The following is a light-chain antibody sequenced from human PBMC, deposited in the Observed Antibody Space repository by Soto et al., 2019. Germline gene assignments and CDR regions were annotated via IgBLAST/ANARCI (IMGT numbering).Light chain of an antibody. CDR1: HRISNY. CDR3: QQFNSYPYT. Sequence: IQMTQSPSSLSASVGDRVTITCRASHRISNYLAWFQQQPGKAPKSLIYAASNLQSGVPSKFIGSGSGTDFILTIISLQPEDFANYYCQQFNSYPYTFGQGTKVEI. J-gene: IGKJ2*01. V-gene: IGKV1-16*02. CDR2: AAS.